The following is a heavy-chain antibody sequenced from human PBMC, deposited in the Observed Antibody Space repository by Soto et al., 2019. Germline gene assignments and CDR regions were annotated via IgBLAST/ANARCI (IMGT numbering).Heavy chain of an antibody. Sequence: QVQLVQSGAEVKKPGSSVKVSCKASGGTFSSYAISWVRQAPGQGLEWMGGIIPIFGTANYAQKFQGRVTITADESXXTAYMELSSLRSEDTAVYYCARLEPIAVAGVPQDYWGQGTLVTVSS. J-gene: IGHJ4*02. CDR2: IIPIFGTA. CDR3: ARLEPIAVAGVPQDY. V-gene: IGHV1-69*12. D-gene: IGHD6-19*01. CDR1: GGTFSSYA.